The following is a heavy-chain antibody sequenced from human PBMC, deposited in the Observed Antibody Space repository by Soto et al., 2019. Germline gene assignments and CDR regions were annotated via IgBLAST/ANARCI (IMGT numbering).Heavy chain of an antibody. Sequence: SETLSLTCAVYGGSFSGYYWSWIRQPPGKGLEWIGEINHSGSTNYNPSLKSRVTISVDTSKNQFSLKLSSVTAADTAVYYCAGGGNGGGGYYYYYYYMDVWGKGTTVTVAS. CDR1: GGSFSGYY. CDR2: INHSGST. V-gene: IGHV4-34*01. CDR3: AGGGNGGGGYYYYYYYMDV. J-gene: IGHJ6*03. D-gene: IGHD2-8*01.